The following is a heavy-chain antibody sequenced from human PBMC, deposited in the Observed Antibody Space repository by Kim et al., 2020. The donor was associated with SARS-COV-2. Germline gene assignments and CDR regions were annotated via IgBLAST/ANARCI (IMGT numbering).Heavy chain of an antibody. J-gene: IGHJ6*02. CDR2: IYYSGST. V-gene: IGHV4-61*01. D-gene: IGHD6-13*01. CDR1: GGSVSSGSHY. Sequence: SETLSLTCTVSGGSVSSGSHYWSWIRQPPGKGLEGIGHIYYSGSTNYNSSLQSRVTISVDTSKNRLSLKLRSVTAADTAVYYCARDSAAAGNDYYYYGMDVWGQGTTVTVSS. CDR3: ARDSAAAGNDYYYYGMDV.